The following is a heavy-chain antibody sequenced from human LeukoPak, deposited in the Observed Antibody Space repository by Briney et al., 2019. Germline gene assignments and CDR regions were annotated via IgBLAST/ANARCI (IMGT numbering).Heavy chain of an antibody. D-gene: IGHD3-10*01. J-gene: IGHJ6*03. CDR2: VFYSGST. Sequence: PSETLSHTCTPSGGSISSSDYYWGWTRQPPGTGLEWIVSVFYSGSTYYNKSLKSRVTIVAETSKNQHSLKLTSFTPAATAVYYCARDWGGYHYYFMDVWGKGTTVTVSS. CDR1: GGSISSSDYY. V-gene: IGHV4-39*07. CDR3: ARDWGGYHYYFMDV.